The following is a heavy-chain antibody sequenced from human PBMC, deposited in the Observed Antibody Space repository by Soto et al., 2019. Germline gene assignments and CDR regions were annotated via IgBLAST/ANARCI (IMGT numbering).Heavy chain of an antibody. J-gene: IGHJ4*02. CDR3: ARMRGSYISPLDL. CDR1: GFSLNASGMC. V-gene: IGHV2-70*13. Sequence: VSGPTLVNPTQTLTLTCTFSGFSLNASGMCLTWIRQPPGRALEWLATIDWDGDKYYTSSLATRLTISKDTSKNQVALTMTNMQPADTGTYFCARMRGSYISPLDLWGQGALVTVSS. D-gene: IGHD5-18*01. CDR2: IDWDGDK.